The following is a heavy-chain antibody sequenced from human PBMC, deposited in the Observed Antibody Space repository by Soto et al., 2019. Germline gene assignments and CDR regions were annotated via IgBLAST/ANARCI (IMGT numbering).Heavy chain of an antibody. D-gene: IGHD3-22*01. CDR2: INHSENT. V-gene: IGHV4-34*01. J-gene: IGHJ4*02. CDR1: GGSFSGHY. Sequence: SETLCLTCAVYGGSFSGHYWCWLRQPPGKGLEWIGEINHSENTNYNPSLESRVTISVDTSKNQFSLKLRSVTAADTAVYYCARGVPYFYDIRTYSRPCYFDYSAQG. CDR3: ARGVPYFYDIRTYSRPCYFDY.